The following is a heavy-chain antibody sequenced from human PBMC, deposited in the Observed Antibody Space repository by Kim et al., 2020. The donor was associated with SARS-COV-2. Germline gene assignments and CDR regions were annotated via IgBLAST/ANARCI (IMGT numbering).Heavy chain of an antibody. D-gene: IGHD1-26*01. V-gene: IGHV4-39*01. CDR1: GGSISSTGYY. CDR2: IFYTGNT. Sequence: SETRSLTCTVSGGSISSTGYYWGWLRQPPGKGLEWIASIFYTGNTYYNPSLKSRVTISVDTSKNQFSLKVNSLTAADTAVYFCARLVGKSGSYDYWGQGALVTVSS. CDR3: ARLVGKSGSYDY. J-gene: IGHJ4*02.